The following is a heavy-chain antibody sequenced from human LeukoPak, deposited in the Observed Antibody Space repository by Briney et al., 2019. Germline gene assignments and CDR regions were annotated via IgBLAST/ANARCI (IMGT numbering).Heavy chain of an antibody. Sequence: GGSLRLSCTASGFTFSSYWMTWVRQAPGKGLEWVANIKLDGSEKYYMDSVRGRFTISRDNAKNSLYLQMDSLSAEDTAVYYCVIEAFDIWGPRTLVTVSS. CDR1: GFTFSSYW. V-gene: IGHV3-7*01. CDR3: VIEAFDI. J-gene: IGHJ3*02. CDR2: IKLDGSEK.